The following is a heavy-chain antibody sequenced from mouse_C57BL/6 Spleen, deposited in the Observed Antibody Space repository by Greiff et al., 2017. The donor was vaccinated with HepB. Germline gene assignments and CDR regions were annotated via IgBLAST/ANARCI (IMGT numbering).Heavy chain of an antibody. J-gene: IGHJ4*01. CDR3: ARTIRRGNYYAMDY. Sequence: QVQLKQSGPELVKPGASVKISCKASGYAFSSSWMNWVKQRPGKGLEWIGRIYPGDGDTNYNGKFKGKATLTADKSSSTAYMQLSSLTSEDSAVYFCARTIRRGNYYAMDYWGQGTSVTVSS. CDR2: IYPGDGDT. V-gene: IGHV1-82*01. CDR1: GYAFSSSW. D-gene: IGHD2-12*01.